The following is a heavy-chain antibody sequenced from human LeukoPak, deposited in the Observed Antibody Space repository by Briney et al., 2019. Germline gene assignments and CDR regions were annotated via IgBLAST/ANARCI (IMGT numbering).Heavy chain of an antibody. D-gene: IGHD3-22*01. CDR1: GYTFTSYG. CDR2: ISAYNGNT. CDR3: ARAEAFYDSSGYYYGSFDC. Sequence: ASVKVSCKASGYTFTSYGISWVRQAPGQGLEWMGWISAYNGNTNYAQKLQGRVTMTTDTSTSTAYMELRSLRSDDTAVYYCARAEAFYDSSGYYYGSFDCWGQGTLVTVSS. J-gene: IGHJ4*02. V-gene: IGHV1-18*01.